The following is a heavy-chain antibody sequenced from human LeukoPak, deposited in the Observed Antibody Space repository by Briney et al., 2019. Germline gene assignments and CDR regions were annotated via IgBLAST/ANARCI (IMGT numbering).Heavy chain of an antibody. J-gene: IGHJ5*01. Sequence: GGSLRLSCAASGFTFSSYSMNWVRQAPGKGLEWVSYISSSSTIYYADSVKGRFTISRDNAKNSLYLQMNSLRAEDTAVYYCTRWACAGTSCYVLDSWGQGTPVAVPS. V-gene: IGHV3-48*01. CDR3: TRWACAGTSCYVLDS. CDR2: ISSSSTI. D-gene: IGHD2-2*01. CDR1: GFTFSSYS.